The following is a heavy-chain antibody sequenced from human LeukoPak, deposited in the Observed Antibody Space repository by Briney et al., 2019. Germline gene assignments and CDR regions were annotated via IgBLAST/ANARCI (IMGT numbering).Heavy chain of an antibody. CDR1: GYTFTIYD. D-gene: IGHD4-17*01. J-gene: IGHJ4*02. Sequence: ASVKVSCKASGYTFTIYDINWVRQPTGPGHEWMGWMKPNSGNTSYAQKFQGRVTMTRNTSISKAYMELSSMRSEDTAVYYCARGLSTVKSHWGQGTLVTVSS. V-gene: IGHV1-8*01. CDR3: ARGLSTVKSH. CDR2: MKPNSGNT.